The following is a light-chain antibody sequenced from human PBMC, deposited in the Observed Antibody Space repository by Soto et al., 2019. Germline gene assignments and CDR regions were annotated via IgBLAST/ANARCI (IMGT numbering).Light chain of an antibody. V-gene: IGKV3-11*01. CDR3: QQRSNWPPLT. CDR1: QSVSSY. J-gene: IGKJ4*01. Sequence: EIVLTQSPATRSLSPGERATLSSRASQSVSSYLAWYQQKPGQAPRLLIYDASNRATGIPARFSGSGSGTDFTLTISSLEPEDFAVYYCQQRSNWPPLTFGGGTKVEIK. CDR2: DAS.